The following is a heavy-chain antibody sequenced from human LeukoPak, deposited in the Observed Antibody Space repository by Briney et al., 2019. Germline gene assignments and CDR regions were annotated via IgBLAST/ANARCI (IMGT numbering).Heavy chain of an antibody. CDR3: AKRGIVIRAVIIIGFFAY. J-gene: IGHJ4*02. CDR2: ISERGGST. V-gene: IGHV3-23*01. CDR1: GITLSNYG. Sequence: GGSLRLSCVVSGITLSNYGMSWVRQAPGKGLEWVSGISERGGSTNYADSVKGRFIISRDTSKNTVYLKMNSLRVEDTAVYFCAKRGIVIRAVIIIGFFAYWGQGILVTVSS. D-gene: IGHD3-10*01.